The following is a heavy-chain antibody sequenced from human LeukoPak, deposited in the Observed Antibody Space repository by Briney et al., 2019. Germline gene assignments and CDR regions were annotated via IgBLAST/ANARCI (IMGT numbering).Heavy chain of an antibody. CDR3: ATTPHYEGGGFDI. D-gene: IGHD3-16*01. Sequence: PSETLSLTCTVSADSISTSNYYWGWIRQPPGKGLEWIGSVYYTGRTYDNPSLKIRVTISVDTSKNQFSLKLNSVTAADTAVYYCATTPHYEGGGFDIWGQGTMVTVSS. CDR1: ADSISTSNYY. CDR2: VYYTGRT. V-gene: IGHV4-39*01. J-gene: IGHJ3*02.